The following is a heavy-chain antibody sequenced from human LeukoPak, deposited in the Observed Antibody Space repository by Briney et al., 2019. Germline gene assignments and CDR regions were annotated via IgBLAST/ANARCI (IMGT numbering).Heavy chain of an antibody. J-gene: IGHJ5*02. CDR3: AQRHGPLSGSYDYFDP. Sequence: PSETLSLTCTISGGSMNTYYWAWIRQSPGQGLEWIAYIHSSGYTNYNPSLRGRVTISVDTSRNQFSLEVTSVTAADTAVYYCAQRHGPLSGSYDYFDPWGQGVLVTVSS. V-gene: IGHV4-4*09. CDR2: IHSSGYT. CDR1: GGSMNTYY. D-gene: IGHD1-26*01.